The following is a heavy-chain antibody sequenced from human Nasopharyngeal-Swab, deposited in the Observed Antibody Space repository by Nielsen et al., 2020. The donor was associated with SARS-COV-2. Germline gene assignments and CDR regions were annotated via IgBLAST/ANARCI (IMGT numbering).Heavy chain of an antibody. CDR3: ARASYRGYYYMDV. V-gene: IGHV3-23*01. J-gene: IGHJ6*03. D-gene: IGHD1-26*01. Sequence: VRQAPGKGLEWVSGISGSGGVTTYADSVKGRFTISRDNAKNTLYLQMNSLRAEDTAVYYCARASYRGYYYMDVWGKGTTVTVSS. CDR2: ISGSGGVT.